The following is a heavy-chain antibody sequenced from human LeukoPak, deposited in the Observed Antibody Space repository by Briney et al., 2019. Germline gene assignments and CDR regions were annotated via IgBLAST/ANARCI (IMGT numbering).Heavy chain of an antibody. CDR1: GGTFSSYA. J-gene: IGHJ4*02. V-gene: IGHV1-69*05. Sequence: SVKVSCKAPGGTFSSYAISWVRQAPGQGLEWMGRIIPIFGTANYAQKFQGRVTITTDESTSTAYMELSSLRSEDTAVYYRARDRSSGWNFDYWGQGTLVTVSS. CDR3: ARDRSSGWNFDY. D-gene: IGHD6-19*01. CDR2: IIPIFGTA.